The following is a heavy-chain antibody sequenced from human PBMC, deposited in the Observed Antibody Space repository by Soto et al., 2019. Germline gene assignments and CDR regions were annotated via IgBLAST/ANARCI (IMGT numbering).Heavy chain of an antibody. CDR1: GDSVSSNSAA. D-gene: IGHD6-19*01. V-gene: IGHV6-1*01. CDR3: AREPAAPHPYSSGWANYYYYGMDV. Sequence: PSQTLSLTCAISGDSVSSNSAAWNWIRQSPSRGLEWLGRTYYRSKWYNDYAVSVKSRITINPDTSKNQFSLQLNSVTPEDTAVYYCAREPAAPHPYSSGWANYYYYGMDVWGQGTTVTVSS. CDR2: TYYRSKWYN. J-gene: IGHJ6*02.